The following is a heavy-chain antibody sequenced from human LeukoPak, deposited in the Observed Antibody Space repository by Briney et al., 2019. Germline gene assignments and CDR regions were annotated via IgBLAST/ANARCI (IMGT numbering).Heavy chain of an antibody. CDR2: ISSSGSGGNT. J-gene: IGHJ4*02. CDR3: AKAFSSGRGY. V-gene: IGHV3-23*01. CDR1: GVTLSSYA. D-gene: IGHD6-19*01. Sequence: SGGSLRLSCAASGVTLSSYAMSWARQAPGKGLEWVSGISSSGSGGNTYYADSVKGRFTIPRDSSKNTLFLHMNTLRAEDTAIYYCAKAFSSGRGYWGQGTLVSVSS.